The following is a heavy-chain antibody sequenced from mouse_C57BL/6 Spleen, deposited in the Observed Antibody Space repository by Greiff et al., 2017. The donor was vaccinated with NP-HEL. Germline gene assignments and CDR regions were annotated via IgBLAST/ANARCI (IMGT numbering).Heavy chain of an antibody. Sequence: DVQLVESGPGLVKPSQSLSLTCSVTGYSITSGYYWNWIRQFPGNKLEWMGYISYDGSNNYNPSLKNRISITRDTSKNQFFLKLNSVTTEDTATYYCARQAHYAMDYWGQGTSVTVSS. CDR2: ISYDGSN. CDR1: GYSITSGYY. D-gene: IGHD3-2*02. J-gene: IGHJ4*01. V-gene: IGHV3-6*01. CDR3: ARQAHYAMDY.